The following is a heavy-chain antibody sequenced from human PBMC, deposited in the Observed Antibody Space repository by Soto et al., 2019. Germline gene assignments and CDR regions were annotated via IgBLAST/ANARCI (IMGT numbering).Heavy chain of an antibody. V-gene: IGHV3-23*01. Sequence: GGSLRLSCAASGFTFGRYAMTWVRQAPGKGLEWVSSLSGSGSSTYYADSVKGRFTISRDNAKNSLYLQMNSLRAEDTAVYYCARGGGYCSSTSCYEDMGVYYYYGMDVWGQGTTVTVSS. J-gene: IGHJ6*02. CDR1: GFTFGRYA. CDR2: LSGSGSST. CDR3: ARGGGYCSSTSCYEDMGVYYYYGMDV. D-gene: IGHD2-2*01.